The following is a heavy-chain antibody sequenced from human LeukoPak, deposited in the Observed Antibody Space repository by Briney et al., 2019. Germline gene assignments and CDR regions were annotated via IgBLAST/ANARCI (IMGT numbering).Heavy chain of an antibody. V-gene: IGHV3-15*01. CDR2: IKSKTDGGTT. Sequence: PGGSLRLSCAASGFTFSNAWMSWVRQAPGKGLEWVGRIKSKTDGGTTDYAAPVKGRFTISRDDSKNTLYLQMNSLKTEDTAVYYCTTTIGYSSGWWHYYYYYYMDVWGKGTTVTISS. CDR3: TTTIGYSSGWWHYYYYYYMDV. CDR1: GFTFSNAW. D-gene: IGHD6-19*01. J-gene: IGHJ6*03.